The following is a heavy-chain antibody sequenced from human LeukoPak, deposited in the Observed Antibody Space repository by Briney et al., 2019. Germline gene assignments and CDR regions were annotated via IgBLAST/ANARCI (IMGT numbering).Heavy chain of an antibody. CDR3: AKDADPYYYDSSGYYHDY. Sequence: GGSLRLSCAASGFTFSSYAMSWVRQAPGKGLEWVSAISGSGGSSYYADSVKGRFTISRDNPKNTLYLQMNSLRAEDTAVYYCAKDADPYYYDSSGYYHDYWGQGTLVTVSS. D-gene: IGHD3-22*01. CDR2: ISGSGGSS. V-gene: IGHV3-23*01. CDR1: GFTFSSYA. J-gene: IGHJ4*02.